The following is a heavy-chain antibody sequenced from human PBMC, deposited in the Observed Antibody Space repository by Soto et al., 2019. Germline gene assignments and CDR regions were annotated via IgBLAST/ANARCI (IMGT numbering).Heavy chain of an antibody. V-gene: IGHV1-18*01. CDR1: GYTFNSYG. CDR2: ISAYNGNT. CDR3: ARGNRIEAFDI. Sequence: ASVKVSWKTSGYTFNSYGISWVRQAPGQGLEWMGWISAYNGNTNYAQKLQGRVTMTTDTSTSTAYMELRSLTSDDTAVYYCARGNRIEAFDIWGQGTMVTVSS. D-gene: IGHD2-15*01. J-gene: IGHJ3*02.